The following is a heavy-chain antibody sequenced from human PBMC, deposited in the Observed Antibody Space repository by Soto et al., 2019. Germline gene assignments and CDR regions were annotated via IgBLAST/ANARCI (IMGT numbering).Heavy chain of an antibody. J-gene: IGHJ6*02. Sequence: PGGSLRLSCAASGFTFSSYGMHWVRQAPGKGLEWVAVIWYDGSNKHYADSVKGRFTISRDNSKNTLYLQMNSLRAGDTAVYYCARDATPYYDFWSGYPAPYYYYGMDVWGQGATVTVSS. CDR3: ARDATPYYDFWSGYPAPYYYYGMDV. CDR2: IWYDGSNK. V-gene: IGHV3-33*01. D-gene: IGHD3-3*01. CDR1: GFTFSSYG.